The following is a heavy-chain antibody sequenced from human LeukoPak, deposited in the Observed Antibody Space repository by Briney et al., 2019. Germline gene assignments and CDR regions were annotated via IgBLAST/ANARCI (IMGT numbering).Heavy chain of an antibody. CDR1: GFTFSSYG. CDR3: ARILWFGELWIDY. V-gene: IGHV3-30*03. CDR2: ISYDGSNK. D-gene: IGHD3-10*01. J-gene: IGHJ4*02. Sequence: GGSLRLSCAASGFTFSSYGMHWVRQAPGEGLEWVAVISYDGSNKYYADSVKGRFTISRDNSKNTLYLQMNSLRAEDTAVYYCARILWFGELWIDYWGQGTLVTVSS.